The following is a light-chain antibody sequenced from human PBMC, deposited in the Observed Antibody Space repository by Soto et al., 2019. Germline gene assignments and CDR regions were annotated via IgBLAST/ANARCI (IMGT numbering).Light chain of an antibody. V-gene: IGKV3-20*01. Sequence: EVVLTQFPGTLSLSPGERDTLSCRASQSVSSSYLAWNQQKPGQAPRLLIFGASSRATGIPDRFSGSGSGTDFTLTISRLEPEDFAVYYCQQYGSSPLTFGGGTKVEIK. CDR3: QQYGSSPLT. CDR2: GAS. J-gene: IGKJ4*01. CDR1: QSVSSSY.